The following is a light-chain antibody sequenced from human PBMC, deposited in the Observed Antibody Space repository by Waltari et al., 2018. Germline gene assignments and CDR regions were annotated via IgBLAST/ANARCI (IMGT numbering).Light chain of an antibody. CDR1: QGIRYD. CDR2: ATS. J-gene: IGKJ1*01. Sequence: AIQMTQSPSSLSASVGDRVTITCRASQGIRYDLAWYQQKPGKAPKILIFATSSLQSGVPSRVSGSGSGADFTLTISSLQPEDFATYFCLQDYNYPWTFGQGTKVEIK. CDR3: LQDYNYPWT. V-gene: IGKV1-6*01.